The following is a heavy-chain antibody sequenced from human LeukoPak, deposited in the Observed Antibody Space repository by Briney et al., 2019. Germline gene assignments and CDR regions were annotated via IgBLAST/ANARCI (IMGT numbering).Heavy chain of an antibody. CDR3: ARERVAAFDI. Sequence: GGSLRLSCAASGFTFSSHSMNWVRQAPGKGLEWVSSISGSSSNISYADSVKGRFTISRDNAKNSLYLQMNSLRAEDTAVFYCARERVAAFDIWGQGTMVTVSS. CDR1: GFTFSSHS. V-gene: IGHV3-21*01. J-gene: IGHJ3*02. CDR2: ISGSSSNI.